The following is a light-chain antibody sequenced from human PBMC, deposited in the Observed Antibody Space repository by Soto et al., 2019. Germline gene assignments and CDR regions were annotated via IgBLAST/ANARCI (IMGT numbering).Light chain of an antibody. V-gene: IGKV3-15*01. CDR2: DIS. CDR1: QDVTTN. J-gene: IGKJ1*01. CDR3: QQYNNWPWT. Sequence: EISMTQFPAILSASPGEGATLSCRAAQDVTTNFAWYQLRRGQPPRLLIYDISTRATGVPARFSGSGSGTEFTLTISGLQSEDFAVYYCQQYNNWPWTFGQGTKVEIK.